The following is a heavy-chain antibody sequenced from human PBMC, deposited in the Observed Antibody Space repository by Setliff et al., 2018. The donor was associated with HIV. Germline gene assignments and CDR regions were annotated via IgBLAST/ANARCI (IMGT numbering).Heavy chain of an antibody. J-gene: IGHJ2*01. CDR1: GGSISNHY. CDR3: ARDPALTYSGYVYWYFDL. D-gene: IGHD5-12*01. CDR2: IYYTGST. Sequence: PSETLSLTCSVSGGSISNHYWSWIRQPPGKGLEWIGYIYYTGSTNYNPSLRGRVTISVDTSKKQFSLKLSSVTAADTAVYYCARDPALTYSGYVYWYFDLWGRGTLVTVSS. V-gene: IGHV4-59*11.